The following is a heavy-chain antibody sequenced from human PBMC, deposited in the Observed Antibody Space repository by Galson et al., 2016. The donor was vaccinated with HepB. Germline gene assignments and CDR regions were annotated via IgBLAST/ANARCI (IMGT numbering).Heavy chain of an antibody. CDR1: GFTFSNYW. CDR2: INQDGSEK. V-gene: IGHV3-7*03. D-gene: IGHD1-26*01. J-gene: IGHJ4*02. Sequence: SLRLSCAASGFTFSNYWMSWVRQAPGKGLEWVANINQDGSEKNYVGSVEGRFTISRDNAKNSLSLQMNSLRAEDTAVYCCAIENLGGQFFDYWGQGTLVTASS. CDR3: AIENLGGQFFDY.